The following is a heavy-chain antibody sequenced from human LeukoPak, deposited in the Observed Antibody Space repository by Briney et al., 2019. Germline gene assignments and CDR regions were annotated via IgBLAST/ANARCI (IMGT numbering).Heavy chain of an antibody. Sequence: GGSLRLSCAASGFTFSSYSMNWVRQAPGKGLEWVSYISSSSSTIYYADSVKGRFTISRDNAKNSLYLQMNSLRAEDTAVYYCASPGATRWWPLRYWGQGTLVTVSS. V-gene: IGHV3-48*04. J-gene: IGHJ4*02. CDR2: ISSSSSTI. CDR3: ASPGATRWWPLRY. D-gene: IGHD2-8*02. CDR1: GFTFSSYS.